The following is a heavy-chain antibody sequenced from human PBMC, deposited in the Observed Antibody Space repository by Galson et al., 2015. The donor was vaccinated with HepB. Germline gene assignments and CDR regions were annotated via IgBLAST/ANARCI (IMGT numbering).Heavy chain of an antibody. J-gene: IGHJ4*02. CDR1: GVTFNTYT. CDR2: VIPIFGKA. V-gene: IGHV1-69*06. D-gene: IGHD3-10*01. Sequence: SVKVSCKASGVTFNTYTISWVRQAPGQGLEWMGGVIPIFGKASYAQKFHGRVTISADNSTDTSYLQLSGLRSEDTAVYFCARSHYGTESFYKDRYFDFWGQGTLVTVSS. CDR3: ARSHYGTESFYKDRYFDF.